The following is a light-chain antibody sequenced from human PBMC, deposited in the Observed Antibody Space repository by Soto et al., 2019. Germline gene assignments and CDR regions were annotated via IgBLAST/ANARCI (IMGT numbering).Light chain of an antibody. J-gene: IGLJ3*02. V-gene: IGLV7-46*01. CDR2: ETS. CDR1: TGDVTSGHF. Sequence: QAVVTQESSLTVSPGGTVTLTCGSSTGDVTSGHFPYWFQQKPGQAPRTLIYETSNRHPWTPARFSGSLLGGKAALTLSGVQPEDEADYYCLFSYGGPRVFGGGTKLTVL. CDR3: LFSYGGPRV.